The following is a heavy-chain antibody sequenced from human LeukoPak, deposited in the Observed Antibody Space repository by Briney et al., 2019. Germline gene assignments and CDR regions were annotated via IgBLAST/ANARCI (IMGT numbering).Heavy chain of an antibody. Sequence: GGSLRLSCAASGFSFSDYAVHWVRQPPGKGLEWVAIISYDGSNKLYADSVKGRFTISRDNSKKTLYLQMNSLRAEDTAMYYCARDLRWLQCFDYWGQGTLVTVSS. J-gene: IGHJ4*02. D-gene: IGHD5-24*01. CDR1: GFSFSDYA. V-gene: IGHV3-30-3*01. CDR2: ISYDGSNK. CDR3: ARDLRWLQCFDY.